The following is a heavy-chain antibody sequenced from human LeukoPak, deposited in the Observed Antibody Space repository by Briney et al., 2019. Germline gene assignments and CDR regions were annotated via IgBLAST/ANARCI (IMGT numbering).Heavy chain of an antibody. CDR3: ARHSSGWYTFDY. V-gene: IGHV3-23*01. D-gene: IGHD6-19*01. CDR1: GFTFSSYA. Sequence: GGSLRLSCAASGFTFSSYAMSWVRQAPGKGLEWVSAISGSGGSTYYADSVRGRFTISRDNSKNTLYLQMNSLRAEDTAVYYCARHSSGWYTFDYWGQGTLVTVSS. CDR2: ISGSGGST. J-gene: IGHJ4*02.